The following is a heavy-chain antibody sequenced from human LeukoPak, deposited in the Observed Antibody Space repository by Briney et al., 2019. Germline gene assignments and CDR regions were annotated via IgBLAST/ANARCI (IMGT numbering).Heavy chain of an antibody. D-gene: IGHD3-22*01. CDR3: AKFNTPRITMIVVEKTGGLPFDY. CDR2: ISGSGGST. Sequence: GGSLRLSCAASGFTFSSYAMSWVRQAPGKGLEWVSAISGSGGSTYYADSVKGRFTISRDNSKNTLYLQMNSLRAEDTAVYYCAKFNTPRITMIVVEKTGGLPFDYWGQGTLVTVSS. V-gene: IGHV3-23*01. J-gene: IGHJ4*02. CDR1: GFTFSSYA.